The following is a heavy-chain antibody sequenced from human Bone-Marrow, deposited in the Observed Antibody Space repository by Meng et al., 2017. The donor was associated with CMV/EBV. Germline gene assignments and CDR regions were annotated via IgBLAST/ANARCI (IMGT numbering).Heavy chain of an antibody. D-gene: IGHD4-11*01. CDR1: GGSISSYY. V-gene: IGHV4-59*01. J-gene: IGHJ4*02. CDR2: ISHSGST. CDR3: ARDYRQGADYYFDY. Sequence: GSLRLSCTVSGGSISSYYWSWIRQPPGKGLEWIGSISHSGSTNYNPSLKSRVTFSVDTSKNQFSLNLTSVTAADTAVYYCARDYRQGADYYFDYWGRGTLVTVSS.